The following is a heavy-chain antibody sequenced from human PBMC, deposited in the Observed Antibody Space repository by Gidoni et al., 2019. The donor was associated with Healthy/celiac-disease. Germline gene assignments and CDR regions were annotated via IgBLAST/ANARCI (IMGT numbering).Heavy chain of an antibody. Sequence: QVQLVQSGAEVKKPGSSVKVSCKASGGTFSSYAISWVRQAPGQGLEWMGGIIPIFGTANYAQKFQGRVTITADESTSTAYMELSSLRSEDTAVYYCARDRACGGDCYSGLYNWFDPWGQGTLVTVSS. CDR1: GGTFSSYA. CDR2: IIPIFGTA. CDR3: ARDRACGGDCYSGLYNWFDP. V-gene: IGHV1-69*01. J-gene: IGHJ5*02. D-gene: IGHD2-21*02.